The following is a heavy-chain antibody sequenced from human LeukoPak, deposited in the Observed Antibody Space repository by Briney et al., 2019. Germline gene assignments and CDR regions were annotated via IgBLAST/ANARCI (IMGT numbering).Heavy chain of an antibody. CDR3: AKERDHGRLY. Sequence: GGSLRLSCAASGFTFSSYAMHWVRQAPGKGLEWVSVISYDGSNKYYADSVKGRFTISRDNSRNTLYLQMNSLRAEDTAVYYCAKERDHGRLYWGQGTLVTVSS. CDR2: ISYDGSNK. D-gene: IGHD1-26*01. V-gene: IGHV3-30-3*01. CDR1: GFTFSSYA. J-gene: IGHJ4*02.